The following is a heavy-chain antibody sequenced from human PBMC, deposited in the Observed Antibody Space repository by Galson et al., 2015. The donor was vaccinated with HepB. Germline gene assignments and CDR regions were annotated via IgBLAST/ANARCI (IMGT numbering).Heavy chain of an antibody. CDR3: AKDAFRFSIIRWYFDR. CDR2: MSHAGRNK. J-gene: IGHJ2*01. V-gene: IGHV3-30*18. Sequence: SLRLSCAASGFSFNTYGMHWVRQAPGKGLEWVAAMSHAGRNKLYADSVKGRFQISRDNSMNTLYLQMKSLRAEDTALYYCAKDAFRFSIIRWYFDRWGRGTLVAVSS. D-gene: IGHD2/OR15-2a*01. CDR1: GFSFNTYG.